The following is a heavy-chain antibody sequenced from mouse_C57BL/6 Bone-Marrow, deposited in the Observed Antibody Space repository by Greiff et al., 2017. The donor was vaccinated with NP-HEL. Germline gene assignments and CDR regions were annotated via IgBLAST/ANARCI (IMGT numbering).Heavy chain of an antibody. CDR1: GFTFSNYW. Sequence: EVKLVESGGGLVQPGGSMKLSCVASGFTFSNYWMNWVRQSPEKGLEWVAQIRLKSDNYATLYAESVKGRFTISRDDSKSSVYLQMNNLRAEDTGIYYCTGEVLRPIYAMDYRGQGTSVTVSS. CDR3: TGEVLRPIYAMDY. D-gene: IGHD1-2*01. V-gene: IGHV6-3*01. J-gene: IGHJ4*01. CDR2: IRLKSDNYAT.